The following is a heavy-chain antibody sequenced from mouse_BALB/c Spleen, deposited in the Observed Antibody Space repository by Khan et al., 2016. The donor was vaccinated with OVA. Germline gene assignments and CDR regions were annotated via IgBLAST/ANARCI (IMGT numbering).Heavy chain of an antibody. CDR1: GYTFTNYG. D-gene: IGHD6-2*01. CDR2: INTYTGEP. Sequence: QIQLVQSGPELKKPGETVKISCKASGYTFTNYGMNWVKQAPGKGLKWMGWINTYTGEPTYADDFKGRFVFSLETSASTAYLQISNLKNEDMTTDFCARISSYWYSDVWGAGTTGTVSS. J-gene: IGHJ1*01. CDR3: ARISSYWYSDV. V-gene: IGHV9-1*02.